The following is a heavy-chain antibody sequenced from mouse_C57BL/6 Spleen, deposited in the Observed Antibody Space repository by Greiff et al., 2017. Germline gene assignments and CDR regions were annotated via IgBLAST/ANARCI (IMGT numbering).Heavy chain of an antibody. CDR1: GFTFSSYA. CDR2: ISDGGSYT. V-gene: IGHV5-4*03. CDR3: ARSNFDY. Sequence: EVKLMESGGGLVKPGGSLKLSCAASGFTFSSYAMSWVRQTPEKRLEWVATISDGGSYTYYPDNVKGRFTISRDNAKNNLYLQMSHLKSEDTAMXYCARSNFDYWGQGTTLTVSS. D-gene: IGHD5-1*01. J-gene: IGHJ2*01.